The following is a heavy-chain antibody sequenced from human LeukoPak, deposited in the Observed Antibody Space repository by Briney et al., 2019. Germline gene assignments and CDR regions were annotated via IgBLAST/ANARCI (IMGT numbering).Heavy chain of an antibody. V-gene: IGHV5-10-1*01. CDR3: ARHGAAAGTEYGMDV. D-gene: IGHD6-13*01. CDR2: IEPSDSYT. Sequence: GEALRTSCKGSGYSFTSYWISWVRQMPGKGLEWMGRIEPSDSYTNYSPSFQGHVTISADKSISTAYLQWSSLKASDTAMYYCARHGAAAGTEYGMDVWGKGTTVTVSS. CDR1: GYSFTSYW. J-gene: IGHJ6*04.